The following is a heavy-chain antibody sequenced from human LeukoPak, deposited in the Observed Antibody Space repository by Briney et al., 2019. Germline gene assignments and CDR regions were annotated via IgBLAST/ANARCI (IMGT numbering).Heavy chain of an antibody. J-gene: IGHJ6*02. CDR1: GFTFSDYS. CDR2: ISGSGGST. D-gene: IGHD5-24*01. Sequence: PGGSLRLSCAASGFTFSDYSMSWVRQAPGKGLEWVSAISGSGGSTYYADSVKGRFTISRDNSKNTLYLQMNSLRAEDTAVYYCATNYDGYLYYYYGMDVWGQGTTVTVSS. V-gene: IGHV3-23*01. CDR3: ATNYDGYLYYYYGMDV.